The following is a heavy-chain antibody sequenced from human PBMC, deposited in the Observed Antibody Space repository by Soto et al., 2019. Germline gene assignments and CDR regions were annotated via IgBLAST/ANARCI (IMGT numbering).Heavy chain of an antibody. D-gene: IGHD3-22*01. V-gene: IGHV1-3*01. Sequence: QVQLVQSGAEVKKPGASVKVSCKASGYTFTSYAMHWVRQAPGQRLEWMGWINAGNGNTKYSQKFQGRVTITRDTSASTGYMELSSLRSEDTAVYYCARDHSYDSSGYYYLSGFDYWGQGTLVTVSS. CDR2: INAGNGNT. CDR3: ARDHSYDSSGYYYLSGFDY. CDR1: GYTFTSYA. J-gene: IGHJ4*02.